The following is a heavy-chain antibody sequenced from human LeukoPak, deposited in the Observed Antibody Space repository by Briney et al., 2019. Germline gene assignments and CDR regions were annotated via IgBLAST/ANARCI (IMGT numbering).Heavy chain of an antibody. J-gene: IGHJ4*02. Sequence: SETLSLTCTVSGGSISSYYWSWIRQPPGKGLELIGYIYYSGSTNYNPSLKSRVTISVDTSKNQFSLKLSSVTAADTAVYYCATGNYYDSSGGFDYWGQGTLVTVSS. V-gene: IGHV4-59*01. CDR1: GGSISSYY. CDR3: ATGNYYDSSGGFDY. CDR2: IYYSGST. D-gene: IGHD3-22*01.